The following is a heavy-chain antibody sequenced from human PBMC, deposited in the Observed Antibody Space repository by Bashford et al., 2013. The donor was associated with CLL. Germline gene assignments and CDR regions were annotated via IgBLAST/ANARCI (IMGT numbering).Heavy chain of an antibody. D-gene: IGHD2-8*01. CDR1: GFTFSSYA. J-gene: IGHJ2*01. Sequence: SLRLSCAASGFTFSSYAMHWVRQAPGKGLEWVAVISYDGSNKYYADSVKGRFTISRDNSKNTLYLQMNSLRAEDTAVYYCASLTDRHIVLIRGTWYFDLWGRGTLVTVSS. V-gene: IGHV3-30-3*01. CDR3: ASLTDRHIVLIRGTWYFDL. CDR2: ISYDGSNK.